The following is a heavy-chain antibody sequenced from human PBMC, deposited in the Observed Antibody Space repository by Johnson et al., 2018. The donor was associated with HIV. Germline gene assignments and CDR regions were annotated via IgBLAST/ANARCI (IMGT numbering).Heavy chain of an antibody. V-gene: IGHV3-20*04. CDR3: ARDWVTVTSGFGAFDI. Sequence: VQLVESGGGVVQPGRSLRLSCAASGFTFDDYGMSWVRQAPGKGLEWVSGIHWNGGSTGYADSVKGRFTISRDNAQNSLYLQMNSLSAEETSVYYCARDWVTVTSGFGAFDIWGQGTMVTVSS. D-gene: IGHD4-17*01. CDR1: GFTFDDYG. J-gene: IGHJ3*02. CDR2: IHWNGGST.